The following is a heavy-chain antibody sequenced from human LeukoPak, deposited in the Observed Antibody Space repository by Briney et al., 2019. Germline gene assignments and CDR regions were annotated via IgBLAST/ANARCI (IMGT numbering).Heavy chain of an antibody. J-gene: IGHJ4*02. D-gene: IGHD6-19*01. Sequence: SETLSLTCAVYGGSFSGYYWSWIRQPAGKGLEWIGRIYTSGSTNYNPSLKSRVTMSVDTSKNQFSLKLSSVTAADTAVYYCAGAGPQWLVPFDYWGQGTLVTVSS. CDR1: GGSFSGYY. CDR3: AGAGPQWLVPFDY. V-gene: IGHV4-59*10. CDR2: IYTSGST.